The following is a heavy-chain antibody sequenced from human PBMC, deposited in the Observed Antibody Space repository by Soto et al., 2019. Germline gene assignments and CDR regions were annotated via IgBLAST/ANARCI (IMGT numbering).Heavy chain of an antibody. V-gene: IGHV1-69*01. CDR2: IIPIFGTA. CDR1: GGTFSSYA. CDR3: ARRGTRDRSTSGRNPKYDYDGMDL. J-gene: IGHJ6*02. Sequence: QVQLVQSGAEVKKPGSSVKVSCKASGGTFSSYAISWVRQAPGQGLEWMGGIIPIFGTANYAQKFQGRVTIIADEATSTAYMELRTGGPEDTAVYYCARRGTRDRSTSGRNPKYDYDGMDLWCQGSTVTVSS. D-gene: IGHD1-26*01.